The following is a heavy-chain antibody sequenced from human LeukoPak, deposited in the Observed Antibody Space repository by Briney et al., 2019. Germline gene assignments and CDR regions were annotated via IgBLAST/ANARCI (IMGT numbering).Heavy chain of an antibody. V-gene: IGHV4-38-2*01. CDR3: ARAGWIITSGIDY. D-gene: IGHD3-10*01. Sequence: SETLSLTCGVSGYSISRGYYWAWIRQPPGKGLEWIGTIHHTGGTYYTPSLGSRVTISVDTSKNEFSLNLNSVTAADTAVYYCARAGWIITSGIDYWGQGALVTVSS. CDR1: GYSISRGYY. CDR2: IHHTGGT. J-gene: IGHJ4*02.